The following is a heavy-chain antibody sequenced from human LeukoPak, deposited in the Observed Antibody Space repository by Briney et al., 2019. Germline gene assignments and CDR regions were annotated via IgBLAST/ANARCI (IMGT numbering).Heavy chain of an antibody. CDR2: ISNNGGSS. J-gene: IGHJ4*02. CDR1: GFTFSAYS. Sequence: GGSLRLSCSASGFTFSAYSMYWVRQAPGRGLEYVAGISNNGGSSFYAEAVKGRFTISRDNSKNTLYLQMSSRRAGHTAVYYCVKITSVTGGDCWGQGTRLTVSS. D-gene: IGHD1-14*01. V-gene: IGHV3-64D*09. CDR3: VKITSVTGGDC.